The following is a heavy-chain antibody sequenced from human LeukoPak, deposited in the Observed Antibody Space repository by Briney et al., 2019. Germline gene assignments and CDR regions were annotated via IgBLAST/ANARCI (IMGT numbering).Heavy chain of an antibody. Sequence: PSETLSLTCTVSGGSISSSSYYWGWIRQPPGKGLEWIGSIYYSGSTYYNPSLKSRVTISVDTSKNQFSLKLSSVTAADTAVYYRARQSGWSSPDYWGQGTLVTVSS. CDR3: ARQSGWSSPDY. CDR2: IYYSGST. V-gene: IGHV4-39*01. CDR1: GGSISSSSYY. J-gene: IGHJ4*02. D-gene: IGHD6-19*01.